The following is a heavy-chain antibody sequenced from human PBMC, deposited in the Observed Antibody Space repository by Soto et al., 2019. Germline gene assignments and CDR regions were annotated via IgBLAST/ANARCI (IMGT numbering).Heavy chain of an antibody. J-gene: IGHJ4*02. Sequence: ASVKVSCKASGGTFSSYAISWVRQAPGQGLEWMGGIIPIFGTANYAQNFQGRVTITRDTSATTAYMELRSLRYEDTAVYYCASVPAGGYEYVYWGQGILVTVSS. D-gene: IGHD5-12*01. CDR2: IIPIFGTA. V-gene: IGHV1-69*05. CDR1: GGTFSSYA. CDR3: ASVPAGGYEYVY.